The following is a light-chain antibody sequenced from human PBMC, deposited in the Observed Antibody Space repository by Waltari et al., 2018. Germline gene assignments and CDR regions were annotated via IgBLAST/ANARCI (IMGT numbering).Light chain of an antibody. Sequence: QSVLTQPPSASGTPGQRVTLSCSGSSHNIGSNTVNWYQQLPGTAPKPLIYDNNQRPSGVPDRFSGSKSGTSASLAISGLQSEDEADYSCAAWDDSLNGPVFGGGTKLTVL. CDR2: DNN. CDR3: AAWDDSLNGPV. V-gene: IGLV1-44*01. J-gene: IGLJ3*02. CDR1: SHNIGSNT.